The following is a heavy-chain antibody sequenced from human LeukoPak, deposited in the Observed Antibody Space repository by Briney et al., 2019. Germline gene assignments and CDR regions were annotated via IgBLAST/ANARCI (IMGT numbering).Heavy chain of an antibody. CDR3: ASGHPLHMVGSTYFDY. CDR1: GGSISSSTHY. CDR2: IYYSGST. J-gene: IGHJ4*02. Sequence: PSETLSLACTVSGGSISSSTHYWGWIRQPPGKGLEWIGSIYYSGSTFYNPSLKSRVTISVDTSKNQFSLKLSSVTAADTAMYSCASGHPLHMVGSTYFDYWGQGTLVTVSS. D-gene: IGHD3-10*01. V-gene: IGHV4-39*01.